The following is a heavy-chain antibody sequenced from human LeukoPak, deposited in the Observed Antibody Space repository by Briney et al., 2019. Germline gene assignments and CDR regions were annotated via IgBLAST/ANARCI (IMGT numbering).Heavy chain of an antibody. Sequence: GASVKVSCKASGYTFTSYAMHWVRQAPGQRLEWMGWINAGNGNTKYSQEFQGRVTITRDTSAGTAYMELSSLRSEDMAVYYCARESSGWYGTAFDYWGQGTLVTVSS. J-gene: IGHJ4*02. CDR3: ARESSGWYGTAFDY. D-gene: IGHD6-19*01. CDR2: INAGNGNT. V-gene: IGHV1-3*03. CDR1: GYTFTSYA.